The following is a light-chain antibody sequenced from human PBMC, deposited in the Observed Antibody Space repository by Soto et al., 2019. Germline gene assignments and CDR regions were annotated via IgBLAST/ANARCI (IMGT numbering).Light chain of an antibody. Sequence: EIQLTQSPSTLSASLGERATITCRASRSISSWLAWYRQKPGKAPKLLIYPASSLQSGIPSRFSGSGSGTDFTLTISSLQPEDFAAYYCQQSYSTLWTFGQGTKVEIK. J-gene: IGKJ1*01. CDR2: PAS. CDR1: RSISSW. V-gene: IGKV1-39*01. CDR3: QQSYSTLWT.